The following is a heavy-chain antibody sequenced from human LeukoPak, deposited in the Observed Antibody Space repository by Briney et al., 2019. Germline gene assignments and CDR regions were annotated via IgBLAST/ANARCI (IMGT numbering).Heavy chain of an antibody. J-gene: IGHJ4*02. Sequence: PGGSLRLSCSASGFIFSNYWMTWVRQAPGKGLEWVANIKQDGSEKYYVDSVKGRFTISRDNAKKSLYLQMNSLRAEDTAVYYCARERDDYYFDYWGQGTLVTVSS. V-gene: IGHV3-7*01. D-gene: IGHD3-3*01. CDR1: GFIFSNYW. CDR2: IKQDGSEK. CDR3: ARERDDYYFDY.